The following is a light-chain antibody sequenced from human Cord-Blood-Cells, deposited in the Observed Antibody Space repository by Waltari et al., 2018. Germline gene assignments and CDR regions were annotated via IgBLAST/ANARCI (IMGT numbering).Light chain of an antibody. CDR2: KAS. Sequence: DIQMTKSPSTLSASVGDRVTITCRASQSISSWLAWYQQKPGKAPKLLIYKASSLESGVPSRFSCSGSGTEFTLTISSLQPDDFATYYCQQYNSYWTFGQGTKVEIK. CDR3: QQYNSYWT. J-gene: IGKJ1*01. V-gene: IGKV1-5*03. CDR1: QSISSW.